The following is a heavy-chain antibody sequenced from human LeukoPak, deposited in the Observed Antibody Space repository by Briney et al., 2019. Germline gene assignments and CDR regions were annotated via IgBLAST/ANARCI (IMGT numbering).Heavy chain of an antibody. CDR1: GFTFSNAW. D-gene: IGHD6-19*01. Sequence: GGSLRLSCAASGFTFSNAWMSWVRQAPGKGLEWVGRIKSKTDGGTTDYAAPVKGRFTISRDDSKNTLYLQLNSLKTEDTAVYYCTTDSGWAIDAIDIWGQGTMVTVSS. J-gene: IGHJ3*02. V-gene: IGHV3-15*01. CDR2: IKSKTDGGTT. CDR3: TTDSGWAIDAIDI.